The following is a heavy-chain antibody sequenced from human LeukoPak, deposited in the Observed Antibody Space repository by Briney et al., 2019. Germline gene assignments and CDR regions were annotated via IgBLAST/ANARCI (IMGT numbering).Heavy chain of an antibody. CDR3: ARAPDLYCSGGSCYNEFDP. J-gene: IGHJ5*02. Sequence: GASVKVSCKASGGTFSSYAISWVRQAPGQGLEWMGGIIPIFGTANYAQKFQGRVTITANEPTSTAYMELSSLRSEDTAVYYCARAPDLYCSGGSCYNEFDPWGQGTLVTVSS. CDR2: IIPIFGTA. D-gene: IGHD2-15*01. CDR1: GGTFSSYA. V-gene: IGHV1-69*13.